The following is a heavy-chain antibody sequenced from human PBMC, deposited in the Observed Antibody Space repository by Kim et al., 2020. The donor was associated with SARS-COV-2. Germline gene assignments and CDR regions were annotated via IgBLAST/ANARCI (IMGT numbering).Heavy chain of an antibody. J-gene: IGHJ6*01. D-gene: IGHD3-10*01. CDR3: AKMGTMDGYNYVYYYAM. V-gene: IGHV3-23*01. CDR2: IRGGAVNK. Sequence: GGSLRLSCGASGFTFDIYAMSWVRQAPGKGLEWVSVIRGGAVNKFYADSVRGRFTISRDNAKNTLYLQMNSLRDEDTAVYYCAKMGTMDGYNYVYYYAM. CDR1: GFTFDIYA.